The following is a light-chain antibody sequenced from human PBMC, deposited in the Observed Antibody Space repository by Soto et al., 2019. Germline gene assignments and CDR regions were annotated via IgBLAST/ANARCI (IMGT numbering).Light chain of an antibody. Sequence: DIQMTQSPSSLSASVGDSVTITCRASQSISHFLNWYQQKPGKAPKLLIYAASTLESGVPSRFSGSASGTDFTLTISSLLPEDFATYYCQQSYNNPRTFCQGTILEIK. CDR3: QQSYNNPRT. V-gene: IGKV1-39*01. CDR1: QSISHF. CDR2: AAS. J-gene: IGKJ2*01.